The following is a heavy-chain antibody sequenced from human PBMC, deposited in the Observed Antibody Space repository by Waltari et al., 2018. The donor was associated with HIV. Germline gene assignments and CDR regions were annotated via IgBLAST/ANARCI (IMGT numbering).Heavy chain of an antibody. D-gene: IGHD2-2*01. CDR2: IIPILGIA. CDR1: GGTFSSYA. V-gene: IGHV1-69*04. J-gene: IGHJ6*02. Sequence: QVQLVQSGAEVKKPGSSVKVSCKASGGTFSSYAISWVRQAPGQGLEWMGRIIPILGIANYAQKFQGRVTITADKSTSTAYMELSSLRSEDTAVYYCARDRSALVVQVRDGMDVWGQGTTVTVSS. CDR3: ARDRSALVVQVRDGMDV.